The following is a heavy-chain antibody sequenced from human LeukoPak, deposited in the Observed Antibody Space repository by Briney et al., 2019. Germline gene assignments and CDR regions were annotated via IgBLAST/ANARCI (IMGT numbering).Heavy chain of an antibody. J-gene: IGHJ6*02. V-gene: IGHV1-2*02. CDR3: ASGRRGGYGLDV. D-gene: IGHD3-10*01. Sequence: ASVKVPCTESRLTFHGYYIHPVRRAPGQGLEWLGWINSESGDTEYAQTFQGRVTMTRDKSISTAYMELSSLKSDDTAVYYCASGRRGGYGLDVWDQGSTVTVSS. CDR2: INSESGDT. CDR1: RLTFHGYY.